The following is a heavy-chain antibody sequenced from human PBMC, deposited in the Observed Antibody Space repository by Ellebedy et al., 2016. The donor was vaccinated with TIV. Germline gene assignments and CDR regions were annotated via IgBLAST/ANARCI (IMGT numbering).Heavy chain of an antibody. J-gene: IGHJ4*02. Sequence: SETLSLXXTVSGDSISSGYYWAWIRQPPGKGLEWIGSIYHTGTTYYNPSLKSRVTISVDTSKNKFSLKVSSLTAADTAMFYCAREGVGATCDYWGQGALVTVSS. CDR3: AREGVGATCDY. CDR1: GDSISSGYY. D-gene: IGHD1-26*01. V-gene: IGHV4-38-2*02. CDR2: IYHTGTT.